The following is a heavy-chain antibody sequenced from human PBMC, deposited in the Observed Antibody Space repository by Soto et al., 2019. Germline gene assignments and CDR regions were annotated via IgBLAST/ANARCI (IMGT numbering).Heavy chain of an antibody. CDR1: GYNFAGYW. V-gene: IGHV5-51*01. Sequence: PXGSLKISCKGSGYNFAGYWIAWVRQMPGKGLELMGIIYPSDSDTRYRPSFQGQVTISADKSISSAYLQWSSLRASDTAMYYCARAGVSTHTFDYWGQGTPVTV. J-gene: IGHJ4*02. CDR3: ARAGVSTHTFDY. D-gene: IGHD3-3*01. CDR2: IYPSDSDT.